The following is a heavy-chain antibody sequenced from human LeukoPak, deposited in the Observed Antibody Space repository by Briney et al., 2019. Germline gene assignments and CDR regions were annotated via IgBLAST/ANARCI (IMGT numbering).Heavy chain of an antibody. CDR1: GFTFSSYW. J-gene: IGHJ6*03. CDR3: ARGLDQLLGSYYYYMDV. CDR2: IKQDGSEK. Sequence: GGSLRLSCAASGFTFSSYWMSWVRQAPGKGLEWVANIKQDGSEKYYVDSVKGRFTISRDNARNSLYLQMNSLRAEDTAVYYCARGLDQLLGSYYYYMDVWGKGTTVTVSS. D-gene: IGHD2-2*01. V-gene: IGHV3-7*01.